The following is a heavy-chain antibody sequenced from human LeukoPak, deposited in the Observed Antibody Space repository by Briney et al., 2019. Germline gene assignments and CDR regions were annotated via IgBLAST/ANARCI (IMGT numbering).Heavy chain of an antibody. D-gene: IGHD3-9*01. J-gene: IGHJ6*03. V-gene: IGHV3-53*01. CDR3: AAVNYDILTGYYNRYYYYYMDV. Sequence: GGFLRLSCAASGFTVGTNYMSWVRQAPGKGLEWVSVIHSDASTYYSDSVKGRFTTSRDTSKNTLYLQMNSLRAEDTAVYYCAAVNYDILTGYYNRYYYYYMDVWGKGTTVTISS. CDR1: GFTVGTNY. CDR2: IHSDAST.